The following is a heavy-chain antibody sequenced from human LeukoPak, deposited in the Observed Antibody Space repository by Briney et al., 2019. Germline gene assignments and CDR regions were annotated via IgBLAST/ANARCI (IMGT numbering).Heavy chain of an antibody. V-gene: IGHV4-4*07. CDR3: ARVMYYYDSSGYYRYYFDY. CDR1: GGSISSYY. CDR2: IYTSGST. D-gene: IGHD3-22*01. Sequence: SETLSLTCTVSGGSISSYYWSWIRQPAGKGLEWIGRIYTSGSTNYNPSLKSRVTMSVDTSKNQFSLKLSSVTAADTAVYYCARVMYYYDSSGYYRYYFDYWGQGTLVTVSS. J-gene: IGHJ4*02.